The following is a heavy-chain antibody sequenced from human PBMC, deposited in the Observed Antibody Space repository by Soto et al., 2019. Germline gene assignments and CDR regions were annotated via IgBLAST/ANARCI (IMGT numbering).Heavy chain of an antibody. CDR3: AKDRSPGATTWNVY. V-gene: IGHV3-23*01. J-gene: IGHJ4*02. D-gene: IGHD1-26*01. CDR1: GFTFSSNA. Sequence: GGSLRLSCVASGFTFSSNAMNWVRQAPGKGLEWVSTISGSGVAKHYADSVKGRFTISRDNSNNTVFLQMNSLRAEDAAVYYCAKDRSPGATTWNVYWGQGT. CDR2: ISGSGVAK.